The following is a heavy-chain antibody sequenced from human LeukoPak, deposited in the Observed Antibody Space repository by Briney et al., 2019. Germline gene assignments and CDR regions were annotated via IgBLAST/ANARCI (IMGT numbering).Heavy chain of an antibody. V-gene: IGHV3-21*01. CDR3: AKDVPQAWQLLGH. CDR1: GFTFSSYS. CDR2: ISSSSSYI. Sequence: GGSLRLSCAASGFTFSSYSMNWVRQAPGKGLEWVSSISSSSSYIYYADSVKGRFTISRDNAKNSLYLQMNSLRAEDTAVYYCAKDVPQAWQLLGHWGQGTLVTVFS. D-gene: IGHD2-2*01. J-gene: IGHJ4*02.